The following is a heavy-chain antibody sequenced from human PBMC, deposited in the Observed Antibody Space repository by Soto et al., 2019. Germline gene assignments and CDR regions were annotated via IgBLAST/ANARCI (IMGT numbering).Heavy chain of an antibody. V-gene: IGHV2-5*01. CDR3: AHRSAPFIMAWFDP. Sequence: ESGPTLVNPTQTLTLTCTFSGFSLSTSGVGVGWIRQPPGKALEWLALIYWNDDKRYSPSLKSRLTITKDTSKNQVVLTMTNVDPVDTATYFCAHRSAPFIMAWFDPWGQGTLVTVSS. D-gene: IGHD3-10*01. CDR2: IYWNDDK. CDR1: GFSLSTSGVG. J-gene: IGHJ5*02.